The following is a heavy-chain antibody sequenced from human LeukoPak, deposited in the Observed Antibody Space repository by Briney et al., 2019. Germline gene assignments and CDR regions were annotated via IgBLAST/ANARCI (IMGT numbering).Heavy chain of an antibody. Sequence: GGSLRLSCAASEFTFSNYNMNWVRQAPGKGLEWVSYISSSSSTIYYADSVKGRFTISRDNAKNSLWLQMNSLRAEDTAVYYCARVEGGYTYVYDYWGQGTLVTVSS. CDR3: ARVEGGYTYVYDY. J-gene: IGHJ4*02. V-gene: IGHV3-48*04. D-gene: IGHD5-18*01. CDR2: ISSSSSTI. CDR1: EFTFSNYN.